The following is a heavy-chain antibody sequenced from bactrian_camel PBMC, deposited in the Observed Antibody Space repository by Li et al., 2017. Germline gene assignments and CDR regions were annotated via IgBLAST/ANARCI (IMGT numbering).Heavy chain of an antibody. CDR2: ISAAGSL. V-gene: IGHV3S31*01. D-gene: IGHD1*01. Sequence: DVQLVESGGGLAQPGGSLRLSCVASGFTFSSYAMFWVRQSPGKELEFVSAISAAGSLYYADSVKGRFTISQDSAKNTLYMEMNSLKPDDTAMYYCAADDGLTILANFLSSYDYTYWGQGTQVTVS. CDR3: AADDGLTILANFLSSYDYTY. J-gene: IGHJ4*01. CDR1: GFTFSSYA.